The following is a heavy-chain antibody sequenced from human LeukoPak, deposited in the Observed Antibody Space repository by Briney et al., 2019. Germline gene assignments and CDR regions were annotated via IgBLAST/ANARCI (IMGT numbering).Heavy chain of an antibody. Sequence: GGSERLFCAASGFTFSSYWMIWVRQAPGKGLEWVANIKQDGSEKYHVDSVKGRFTISRDNAKNSLHLQLNSLRAEDTAVYYCARAVDDYVWGSYRSPGHWGQGTLV. CDR3: ARAVDDYVWGSYRSPGH. V-gene: IGHV3-7*05. D-gene: IGHD3-16*02. CDR2: IKQDGSEK. J-gene: IGHJ4*02. CDR1: GFTFSSYW.